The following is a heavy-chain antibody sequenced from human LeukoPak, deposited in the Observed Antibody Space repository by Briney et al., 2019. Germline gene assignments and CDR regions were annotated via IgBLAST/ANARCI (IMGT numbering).Heavy chain of an antibody. V-gene: IGHV4-61*01. CDR3: ARGENYGDYYYGMDV. CDR2: IYYSGST. CDR1: GGSVSSGSYY. D-gene: IGHD4-17*01. J-gene: IGHJ6*04. Sequence: SETLSLTCTVSGGSVSSGSYYWSWIRQPPGKGLEWIGYIYYSGSTNYNPSLKSRVTISVDTSKNQFSLKLSSVTAADTAVYYCARGENYGDYYYGMDVWGKGTTVTVSS.